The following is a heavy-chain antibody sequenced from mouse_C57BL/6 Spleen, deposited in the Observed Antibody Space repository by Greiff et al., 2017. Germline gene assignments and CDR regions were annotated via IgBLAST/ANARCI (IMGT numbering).Heavy chain of an antibody. Sequence: VQLQQSGAELVKPGASVKLSCKASGYTFTDYIIHWVKQRPGQGLEWIGWIYPGSGSIKYNEKFKDKATLTVDKSSSTVYMELSRMTSEDSAAYCCARHEEEDGSSSWFAYWGQGTLVTVSA. CDR3: ARHEEEDGSSSWFAY. J-gene: IGHJ3*01. V-gene: IGHV1-62-2*01. D-gene: IGHD1-1*01. CDR2: IYPGSGSI. CDR1: GYTFTDYI.